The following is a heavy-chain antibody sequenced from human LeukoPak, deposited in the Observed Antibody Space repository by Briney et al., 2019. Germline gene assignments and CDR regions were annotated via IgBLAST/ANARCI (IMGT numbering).Heavy chain of an antibody. CDR1: AFTFSSYG. J-gene: IGHJ4*02. V-gene: IGHV3-23*01. CDR3: AKGEGSGTYYRAIYFDF. D-gene: IGHD3-10*01. CDR2: ISGSGSST. Sequence: GGSLRLSCAPSAFTFSSYGMNWVRQAPGKGLEWVSTISGSGSSTFYADSVKGRFTISRDNFKNTLYLEMNNLRAEDTALYYCAKGEGSGTYYRAIYFDFWGQGTLVTVSS.